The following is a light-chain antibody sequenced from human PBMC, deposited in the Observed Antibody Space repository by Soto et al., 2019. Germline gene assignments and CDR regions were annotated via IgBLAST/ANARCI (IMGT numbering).Light chain of an antibody. Sequence: QLVLTQPPSASGTPGQRVTISCSGSSSNIGNFYVYWYQQLPGTAPKLLIYKNNQRPLGVPDRFSGSKSGTSASLAISGLRSEDKADYYCAAWDDSLSGPGVFGGGTQLTVL. V-gene: IGLV1-47*01. CDR3: AAWDDSLSGPGV. J-gene: IGLJ7*01. CDR1: SSNIGNFY. CDR2: KNN.